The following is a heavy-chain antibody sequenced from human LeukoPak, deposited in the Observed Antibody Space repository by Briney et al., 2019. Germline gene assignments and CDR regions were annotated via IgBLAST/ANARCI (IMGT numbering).Heavy chain of an antibody. Sequence: GGSLRLPCAASGFTFSSYSMNWVGQAPGKGLEWVSSISSSSSYKYYADSGKGRVTISRHNANNSLSLQMTSLRAEDTAVYYCARVMPSPYWGQATLVTVSS. CDR3: ARVMPSPY. J-gene: IGHJ4*02. CDR1: GFTFSSYS. CDR2: ISSSSSYK. D-gene: IGHD2-2*01. V-gene: IGHV3-21*01.